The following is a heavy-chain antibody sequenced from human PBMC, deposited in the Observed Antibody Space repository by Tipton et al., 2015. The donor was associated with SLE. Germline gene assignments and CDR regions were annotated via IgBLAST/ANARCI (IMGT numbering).Heavy chain of an antibody. CDR2: IYYSGST. CDR1: GGSISSSSYY. Sequence: TLSLTCTVSGGSISSSSYYWGWIRQPPGKGLEWIGSIYYSGSTYYNPSLKSRVTISVDTSKNRFSLQLSSVTAADTAVYYCASLVSSNWYFDYWGQGTLVTVSS. J-gene: IGHJ4*02. D-gene: IGHD6-13*01. V-gene: IGHV4-39*07. CDR3: ASLVSSNWYFDY.